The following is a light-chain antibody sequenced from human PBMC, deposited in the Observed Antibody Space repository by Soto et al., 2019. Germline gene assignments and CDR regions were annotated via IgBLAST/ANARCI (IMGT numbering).Light chain of an antibody. CDR2: GAS. J-gene: IGKJ2*01. V-gene: IGKV3-20*01. CDR3: QQYGSSSLYT. CDR1: QSVSISY. Sequence: EIVLTQSPGTLSLSPGERATLSCRASQSVSISYLAWYQQKPGQAPRLLIYGASSRATGIPDRFTCSGSGTDFTLTISRLEPEDVAVYYSQQYGSSSLYTFGQGTKLEIK.